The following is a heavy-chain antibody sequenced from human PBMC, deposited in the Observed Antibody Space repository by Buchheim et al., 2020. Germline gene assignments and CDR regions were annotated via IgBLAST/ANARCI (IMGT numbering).Heavy chain of an antibody. J-gene: IGHJ4*02. CDR2: INPSGGST. V-gene: IGHV1-46*01. Sequence: QVQLVQSGAEVKKPGASVKVSCKASGYNFTSFYMHWVRQAPGQGLEWMGIINPSGGSTSYAQKFQGRVYMTRETSTSTGYMELSSLRSEDTAVYYCARPFMVRGVSWIYYFDYWGQGTL. CDR1: GYNFTSFY. D-gene: IGHD3-10*01. CDR3: ARPFMVRGVSWIYYFDY.